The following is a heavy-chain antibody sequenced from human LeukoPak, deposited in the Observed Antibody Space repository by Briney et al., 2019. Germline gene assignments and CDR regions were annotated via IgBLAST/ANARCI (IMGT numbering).Heavy chain of an antibody. CDR1: GGSLSSGDSY. Sequence: SQTLSLTCTVSGGSLSSGDSYWGWRRQTPGKGLEGIGHIYYSGSTYYNPSRKSRVTVAVATSKTQFFLKLSSVTAAGSAVYHRARGSDSSGSYSYYIDYCGQGTLVTVSS. V-gene: IGHV4-30-4*01. J-gene: IGHJ4*02. CDR2: IYYSGST. D-gene: IGHD3-22*01. CDR3: ARGSDSSGSYSYYIDY.